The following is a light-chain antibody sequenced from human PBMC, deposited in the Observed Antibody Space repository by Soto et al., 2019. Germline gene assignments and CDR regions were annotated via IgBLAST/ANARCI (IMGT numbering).Light chain of an antibody. CDR3: AAWDDSLSGLWV. CDR2: RNN. Sequence: QSVLTQPPSASGTPGQRVTISCSGSSSNIGSNYVYWYRQLPGTAPKLLIYRNNQRPSGVPDRFPGSKSGTSASLAISGLRSEDEADYYCAAWDDSLSGLWVFGGGTKLTVL. CDR1: SSNIGSNY. V-gene: IGLV1-47*01. J-gene: IGLJ3*02.